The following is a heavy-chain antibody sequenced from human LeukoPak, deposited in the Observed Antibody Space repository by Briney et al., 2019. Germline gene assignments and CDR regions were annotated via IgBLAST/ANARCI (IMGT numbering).Heavy chain of an antibody. J-gene: IGHJ4*02. D-gene: IGHD1-1*01. V-gene: IGHV3-23*01. CDR2: ISGSGGST. CDR1: GFTFSSYA. CDR3: ANSRANDGFLVLDY. Sequence: PGGSLRLSCAASGFTFSSYAMSWVRQAPGKGLEWVSVISGSGGSTYYADSVKGRFTISRDNSENTLYLQMNSLRADDTAVYYCANSRANDGFLVLDYWGQGTLVTVSS.